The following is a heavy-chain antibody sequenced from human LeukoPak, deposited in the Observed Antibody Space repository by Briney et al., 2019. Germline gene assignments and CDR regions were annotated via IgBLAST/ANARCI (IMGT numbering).Heavy chain of an antibody. V-gene: IGHV4-4*02. CDR2: IYHSGST. CDR3: ASLIVVVTPDAFDI. D-gene: IGHD3-22*01. Sequence: SGTLSLTCAVSDGSISSSNWWSWVRQPPGKGLEWIGEIYHSGSTNYNPSLKSRVTISVDKSKNQFSLKLSSVTAADTAVYYCASLIVVVTPDAFDIWGQGTMVTVSS. CDR1: DGSISSSNW. J-gene: IGHJ3*02.